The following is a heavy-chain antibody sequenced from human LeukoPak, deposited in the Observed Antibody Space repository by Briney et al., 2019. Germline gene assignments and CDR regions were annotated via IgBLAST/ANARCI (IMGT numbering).Heavy chain of an antibody. CDR3: ATLEDFWSPFDY. D-gene: IGHD3-3*01. Sequence: GGSLRLSCAASGFTFSSYAVSWVRQAPGKGLEWVSAISGSGGSTYYADSVKGRFTISRDNSKNTLYLQMNSLRAEDTAVYYCATLEDFWSPFDYWGQGTLVTVSS. CDR1: GFTFSSYA. CDR2: ISGSGGST. V-gene: IGHV3-23*01. J-gene: IGHJ4*02.